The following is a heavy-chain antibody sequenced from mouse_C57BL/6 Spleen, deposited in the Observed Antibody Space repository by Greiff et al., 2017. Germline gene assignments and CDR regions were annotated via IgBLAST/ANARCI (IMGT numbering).Heavy chain of an antibody. Sequence: EVKLMESEGGLVQPGSSMKLSCTASGFTFSDYYMAWVRQVPEKGLEWVANINYDGSSTYYLDSLKSRFIISRDNAKNILYLQMSSLKSEDTATYYCARVYDGYYVEAMDYWGQGTSVTVSS. CDR1: GFTFSDYY. V-gene: IGHV5-16*01. J-gene: IGHJ4*01. CDR3: ARVYDGYYVEAMDY. CDR2: INYDGSST. D-gene: IGHD2-3*01.